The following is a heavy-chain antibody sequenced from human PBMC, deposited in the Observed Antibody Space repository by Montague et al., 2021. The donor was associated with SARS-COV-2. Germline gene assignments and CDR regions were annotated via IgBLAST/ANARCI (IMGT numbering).Heavy chain of an antibody. V-gene: IGHV4-61*02. D-gene: IGHD5-12*01. CDR3: ARAHSGGWAHLDN. CDR2: IYTSGTT. J-gene: IGHJ4*02. CDR1: GGSISSGSYY. Sequence: TLSLTCTVSGGSISSGSYYWSWNRQPAGKGLEWIGRIYTSGTTDYSFSFKSRVTISVDTSKNQLSLKLTSVTAADTAVYYCARAHSGGWAHLDNWGQGSLVTVSS.